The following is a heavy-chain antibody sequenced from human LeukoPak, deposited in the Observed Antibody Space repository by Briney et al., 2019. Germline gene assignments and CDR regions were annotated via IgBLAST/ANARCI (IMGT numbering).Heavy chain of an antibody. CDR3: ARDLWFSNNYYMDV. J-gene: IGHJ6*03. V-gene: IGHV1-46*01. Sequence: ASVKVSCKASGYTFTSYYMHWVRQAPGQGLEWMGLINPTGGSTGYAQKFQGRVTMTRDMSTSTDYMELSSLRSEDTAVYYCARDLWFSNNYYMDVWGKGTTVTVSS. CDR1: GYTFTSYY. CDR2: INPTGGST. D-gene: IGHD2/OR15-2a*01.